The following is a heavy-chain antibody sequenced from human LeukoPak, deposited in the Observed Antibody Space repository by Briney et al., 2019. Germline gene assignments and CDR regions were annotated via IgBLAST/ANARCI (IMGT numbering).Heavy chain of an antibody. V-gene: IGHV4-34*01. Sequence: PSETLSLTCAVYGGSFSGYYWHWIRQPPGKGLEWIGEINHSGGTKYNPSLKSRVTISVDPSKTQFSLKLSSVTAADTAVYYCAKRSSCLGPLRDYWGQGTLVTVSS. D-gene: IGHD3-16*01. J-gene: IGHJ4*02. CDR1: GGSFSGYY. CDR3: AKRSSCLGPLRDY. CDR2: INHSGGT.